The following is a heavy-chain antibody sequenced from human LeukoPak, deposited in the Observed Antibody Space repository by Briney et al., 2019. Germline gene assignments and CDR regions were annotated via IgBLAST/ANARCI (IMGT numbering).Heavy chain of an antibody. V-gene: IGHV3-23*01. J-gene: IGHJ4*02. CDR3: ARTMEPGGYPIFAS. Sequence: GGSLRLSCAASGFTFCSYAMSWVRQAPGKGLEWVSAISGSGGSTYYADSVKGRFTISRDNSKSTVSLQMKSLRTEDTAVYYCARTMEPGGYPIFASWGQGTLVTVSS. D-gene: IGHD5-12*01. CDR2: ISGSGGST. CDR1: GFTFCSYA.